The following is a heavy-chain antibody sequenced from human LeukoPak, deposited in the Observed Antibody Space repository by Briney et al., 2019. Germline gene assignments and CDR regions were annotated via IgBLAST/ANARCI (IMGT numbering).Heavy chain of an antibody. CDR2: ISGSGGST. V-gene: IGHV3-23*01. CDR1: GFTFSSYA. J-gene: IGHJ3*02. Sequence: GGSLRLSCAASGFTFSSYAMSWVRQAPGKGLEWVSAISGSGGSTYYADSVKGRFAISRDNSKNTLYLQMNSLRAEDTAIYYCAKWDIARGAFDIWGQGTMVTVSS. CDR3: AKWDIARGAFDI. D-gene: IGHD2-15*01.